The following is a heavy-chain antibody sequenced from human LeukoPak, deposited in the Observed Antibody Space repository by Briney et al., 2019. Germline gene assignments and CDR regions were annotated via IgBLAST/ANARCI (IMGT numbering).Heavy chain of an antibody. CDR2: IYYSGST. V-gene: IGHV4-30-4*07. CDR1: GGSISSGGYS. J-gene: IGHJ4*02. Sequence: SETLSLTCAVSGGSISSGGYSWSWIRQPPGKGLEWIGYIYYSGSTYYNPSLKSRVTISVDTSKNQFSLKLSSVTAADTAVYYCAKGGEVSSWYKRLKLYFDSWGRGTLVTVSS. CDR3: AKGGEVSSWYKRLKLYFDS. D-gene: IGHD6-13*01.